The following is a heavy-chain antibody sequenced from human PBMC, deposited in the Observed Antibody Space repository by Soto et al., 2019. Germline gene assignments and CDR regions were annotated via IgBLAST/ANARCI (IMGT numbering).Heavy chain of an antibody. D-gene: IGHD1-7*01. J-gene: IGHJ4*02. Sequence: GGSLRLSCAASGFTFSSYSMNWVRQAPGKGLEWVSSISSSSSYIYYADSVKGRFTISRDNAKNSLYLQMNSLRAEDTAVYYCAREGPNNWNYMSQFDYWGQGTLVTVSS. CDR2: ISSSSSYI. CDR3: AREGPNNWNYMSQFDY. CDR1: GFTFSSYS. V-gene: IGHV3-21*01.